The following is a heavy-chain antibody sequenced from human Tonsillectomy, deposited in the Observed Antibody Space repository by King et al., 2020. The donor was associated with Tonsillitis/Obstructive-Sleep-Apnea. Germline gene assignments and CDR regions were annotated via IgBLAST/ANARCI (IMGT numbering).Heavy chain of an antibody. CDR2: ISSSSTYR. CDR1: ELTFSDYY. D-gene: IGHD4-17*01. V-gene: IGHV3-11*05. CDR3: ARDLMSSTVTTFGYYVD. Sequence: VQLVESGGGLVKPGGSLRLSCAASELTFSDYYMSWMRQAPGKGLEWVSYISSSSTYRNYADSVKGRFTISRDNAKSTLYLQMNSLRAEDTAVYYCARDLMSSTVTTFGYYVDWGQGTLVTVSP. J-gene: IGHJ4*02.